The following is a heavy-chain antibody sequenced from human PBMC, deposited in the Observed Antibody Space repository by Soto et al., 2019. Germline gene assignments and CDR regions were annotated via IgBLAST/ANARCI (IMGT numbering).Heavy chain of an antibody. CDR3: ARGECSSVYCFTRWALDF. D-gene: IGHD2-2*01. J-gene: IGHJ3*01. CDR2: MSHSGTT. CDR1: GGSFSGYY. Sequence: QVQLQQLGAGLLKPSETLSLTCEVHGGSFSGYYWSWIRQTPGKGLDWIGEMSHSGTTNYKPALTGRVTISADPSKNQFSLNLASVNAADAGVYYCARGECSSVYCFTRWALDFWGQGTVVTVAS. V-gene: IGHV4-34*01.